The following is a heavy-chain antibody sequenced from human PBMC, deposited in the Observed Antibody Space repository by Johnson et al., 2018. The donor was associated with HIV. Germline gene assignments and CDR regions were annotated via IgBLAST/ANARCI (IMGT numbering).Heavy chain of an antibody. CDR1: GFTFSSYG. CDR2: IWYDGSNK. CDR3: AKGVSKSLDAFDI. J-gene: IGHJ3*02. Sequence: QVQLVESGGGVVQPGRSLRLSCAASGFTFSSYGMHWVRQAPGKRLEWVAVIWYDGSNKYYADSVKGRFTISRDNSKNTLYLQMNSLRAEDTAVYYCAKGVSKSLDAFDIWGQGTMVTVSS. D-gene: IGHD3-10*01. V-gene: IGHV3-33*06.